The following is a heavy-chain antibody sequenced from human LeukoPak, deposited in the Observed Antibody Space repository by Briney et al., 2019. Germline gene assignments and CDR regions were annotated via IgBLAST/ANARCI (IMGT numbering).Heavy chain of an antibody. D-gene: IGHD1-26*01. CDR3: ARDGYSGSYFVNWFDP. J-gene: IGHJ5*02. CDR1: GFTFSEYA. Sequence: GGSLRLSCAASGFTFSEYAMHWVRQAPGKGLEWVAVIWYDGSNKYYADSVKGRFTISRDNSKNTLYLQMNSLRAEDTAVYYCARDGYSGSYFVNWFDPWGQGTLVTVSS. CDR2: IWYDGSNK. V-gene: IGHV3-33*08.